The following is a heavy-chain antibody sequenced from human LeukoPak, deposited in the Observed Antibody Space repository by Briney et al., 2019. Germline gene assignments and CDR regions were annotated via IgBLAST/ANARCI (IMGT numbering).Heavy chain of an antibody. Sequence: GGSLRLSCAASGFTFSSYSMNWVRQAPGKGLEWVSYISSSSSTIYYADSVKGRFTISRDNAKNSLYLQMNSLRAEDTAVYYCARDKDDFWSGYPDYWGQGTLVTVSS. J-gene: IGHJ4*02. D-gene: IGHD3-3*01. CDR2: ISSSSSTI. CDR1: GFTFSSYS. V-gene: IGHV3-48*01. CDR3: ARDKDDFWSGYPDY.